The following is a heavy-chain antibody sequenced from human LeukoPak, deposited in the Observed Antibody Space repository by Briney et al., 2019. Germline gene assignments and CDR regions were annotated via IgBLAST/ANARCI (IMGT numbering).Heavy chain of an antibody. CDR1: GYTFTGYY. CDR2: INPNSGGT. J-gene: IGHJ3*02. V-gene: IGHV1-2*02. CDR3: ARATYYYDSSGYYYVDAFDI. D-gene: IGHD3-22*01. Sequence: GASVKVSCKASGYTFTGYYMHWVRQAPGQGLEWMGWINPNSGGTNYAQKFQGRVTMTRDTSISTAYTELSRLRSDDTAVYYCARATYYYDSSGYYYVDAFDIWGQGTMVTVSS.